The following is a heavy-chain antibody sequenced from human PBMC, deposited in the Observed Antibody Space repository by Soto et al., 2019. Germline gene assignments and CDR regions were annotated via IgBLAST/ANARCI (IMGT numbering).Heavy chain of an antibody. CDR2: ISYDGSNK. Sequence: QVQLVESGGGVVQPGRSLRLSCAASGFTFSSYGMHWVRQAPGKGLEWVAVISYDGSNKYYADSVKGRFTISRDNSKNTLYLQMNCLRAEDTAVYYCAKGYDFHPDYWGQGTLVTVSS. CDR1: GFTFSSYG. J-gene: IGHJ4*02. V-gene: IGHV3-30*18. CDR3: AKGYDFHPDY. D-gene: IGHD3-3*01.